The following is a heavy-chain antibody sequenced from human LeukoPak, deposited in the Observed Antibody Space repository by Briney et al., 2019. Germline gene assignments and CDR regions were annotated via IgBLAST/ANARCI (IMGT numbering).Heavy chain of an antibody. CDR2: IYYSRST. V-gene: IGHV4-59*08. CDR1: GGSISNYY. Sequence: SETLSLTCTVSGGSISNYYWSWIRQFPGKGLEWIGYIYYSRSTNYNPPLKSRVTISVDTSKNQFSLKLSSVTAADTAVYYCARHDYVWGDAFDIWGQGTMVTVSS. CDR3: ARHDYVWGDAFDI. D-gene: IGHD3-16*01. J-gene: IGHJ3*02.